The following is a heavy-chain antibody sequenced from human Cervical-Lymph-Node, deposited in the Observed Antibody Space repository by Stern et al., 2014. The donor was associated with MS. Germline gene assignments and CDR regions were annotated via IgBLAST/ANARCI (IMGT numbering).Heavy chain of an antibody. D-gene: IGHD6-13*01. CDR1: AFSFSTYW. V-gene: IGHV3-7*01. CDR2: IKRDGSEK. J-gene: IGHJ4*02. CDR3: AFSSWSDPREAGFDN. Sequence: EVQLVESGGGLVQTGGSLRLSCAASAFSFSTYWMTWVRQAPGKGLEWVANIKRDGSEKYYVDSVKGRFTISRDNAKNSLFLQMNSLRVEDTAMYYCAFSSWSDPREAGFDNWGQGTLVTVSS.